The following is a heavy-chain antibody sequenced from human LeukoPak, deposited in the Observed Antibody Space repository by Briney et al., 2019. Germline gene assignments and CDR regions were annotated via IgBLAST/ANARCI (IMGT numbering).Heavy chain of an antibody. CDR2: IYYSGST. CDR1: GGSISSYY. V-gene: IGHV4-59*01. J-gene: IGHJ3*02. Sequence: PSETLSLTCTVAGGSISSYYWSWIRQPPGKRLEWIGYIYYSGSTNYNPSLQSRVTISVDTSKNQFSLKLSSVTAADTAVYYCARDRRVTTFRDAFDIWGQGTMVTVSS. D-gene: IGHD2-21*02. CDR3: ARDRRVTTFRDAFDI.